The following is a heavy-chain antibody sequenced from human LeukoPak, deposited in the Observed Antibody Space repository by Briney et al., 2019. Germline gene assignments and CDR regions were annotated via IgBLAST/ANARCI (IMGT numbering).Heavy chain of an antibody. J-gene: IGHJ4*02. CDR1: GGSISNYY. V-gene: IGHV4-4*07. CDR2: IYSGGST. Sequence: SETLSLTCTVSGGSISNYYWTWIRQPAGKGLEWIGRIYSGGSTDYNPSLKSRVTMSVDTSKSQFSLRLTSVTAADTAVYYCARIGSSSCPDCNYWGQGTLVTVSS. D-gene: IGHD6-13*01. CDR3: ARIGSSSCPDCNY.